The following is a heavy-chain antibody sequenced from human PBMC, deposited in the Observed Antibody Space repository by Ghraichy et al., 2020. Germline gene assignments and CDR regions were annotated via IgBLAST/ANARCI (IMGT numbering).Heavy chain of an antibody. D-gene: IGHD4-11*01. CDR2: INHSGST. Sequence: SETLSLTCAVYGGSFSGYYWSWIRQLPGKGLGWIGEINHSGSTNYNPSLKSRVTISVDTSKNQFSLKLSSVTAADTAVYYCARDRLHRYWGQGTLVTVSS. J-gene: IGHJ4*02. CDR1: GGSFSGYY. V-gene: IGHV4-34*01. CDR3: ARDRLHRY.